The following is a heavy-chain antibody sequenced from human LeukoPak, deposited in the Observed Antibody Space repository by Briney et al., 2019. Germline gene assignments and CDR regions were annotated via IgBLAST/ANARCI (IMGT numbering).Heavy chain of an antibody. CDR2: IKNDGAVK. CDR1: GFTFSSYA. CDR3: AKDSYSKGDF. V-gene: IGHV3-7*01. J-gene: IGHJ4*02. D-gene: IGHD6-13*01. Sequence: GGSLRLSCAASGFTFSSYAMNWVRQAPGKGLEWVANIKNDGAVKNYVDSVKGRFTISRDNAKNSLYLQMNSLRAEDTAVYYCAKDSYSKGDFWGQGVLVTVSS.